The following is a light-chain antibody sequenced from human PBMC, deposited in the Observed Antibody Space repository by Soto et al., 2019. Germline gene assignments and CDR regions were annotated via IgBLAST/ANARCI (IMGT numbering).Light chain of an antibody. Sequence: DIQMTQSPSTLSASVGDRVTITFRASQSISSLFAWYQQKPGRAPTLLIYKASTLESGVPSRFSGSGSGTEFTLTISSLQTDDSATYYCQQYSSYPLTFGQGTRLEMK. CDR2: KAS. CDR3: QQYSSYPLT. J-gene: IGKJ5*01. V-gene: IGKV1-5*03. CDR1: QSISSL.